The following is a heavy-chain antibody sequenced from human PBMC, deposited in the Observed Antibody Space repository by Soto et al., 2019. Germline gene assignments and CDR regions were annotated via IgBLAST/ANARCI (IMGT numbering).Heavy chain of an antibody. CDR1: GGARTSYP. D-gene: IGHD2-21*01. Sequence: QVRLEQSGPEVKKPGSSVRVSCQASGGARTSYPIHWVRQAPGQGLEWMGVIDPMFDTSNLAESFKARLTLTADVSTKTVYMDLTSLRSDDTAVYFCATYPRPYNWIDIWGQGTLLTVSS. V-gene: IGHV1-69*01. CDR2: IDPMFDTS. CDR3: ATYPRPYNWIDI. J-gene: IGHJ5*02.